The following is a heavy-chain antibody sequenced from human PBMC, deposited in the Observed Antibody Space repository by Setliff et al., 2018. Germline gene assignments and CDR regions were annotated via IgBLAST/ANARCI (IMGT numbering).Heavy chain of an antibody. CDR2: IYHNGNT. CDR1: GGSISSGTYF. V-gene: IGHV4-61*01. Sequence: SETLSLTCTVSGGSISSGTYFWSWIRQPPGKGLEWIGYIYHNGNTNFNPSLKTRVTMSVDTSKNQFALNLRSVTAADTAVYYCARDRTAYTYGLDVWGQGTTVTVSS. J-gene: IGHJ6*02. CDR3: ARDRTAYTYGLDV. D-gene: IGHD3-16*01.